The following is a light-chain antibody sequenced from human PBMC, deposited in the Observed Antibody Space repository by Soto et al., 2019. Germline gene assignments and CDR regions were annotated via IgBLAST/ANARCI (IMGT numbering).Light chain of an antibody. Sequence: SYELTQPPSVSVSPGQTATITCSGDALPRHYSYWYQQRPGQAPTPVIYQETERPSDIPERFSGSRSGTTVTLTISGVQPEDEADYYCQSEDISGTSVVFGGGTKLTVL. CDR2: QET. CDR3: QSEDISGTSVV. CDR1: ALPRHY. J-gene: IGLJ2*01. V-gene: IGLV3-25*03.